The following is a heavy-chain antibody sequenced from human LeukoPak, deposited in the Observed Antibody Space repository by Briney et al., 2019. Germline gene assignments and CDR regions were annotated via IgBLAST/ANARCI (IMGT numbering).Heavy chain of an antibody. D-gene: IGHD3-22*01. CDR1: GFTFSSYA. J-gene: IGHJ4*02. CDR2: ISGSGGST. V-gene: IGHV3-23*01. CDR3: AKSLPNYYDSSGYSGLDY. Sequence: GGSLRLSCAASGFTFSSYAMSWVRQAPGKGLEWVSAISGSGGSTYYADSVKGRFTTSRDNSKNTLYLQMNSLRAEDTAVYYCAKSLPNYYDSSGYSGLDYWGQGTLVTVSS.